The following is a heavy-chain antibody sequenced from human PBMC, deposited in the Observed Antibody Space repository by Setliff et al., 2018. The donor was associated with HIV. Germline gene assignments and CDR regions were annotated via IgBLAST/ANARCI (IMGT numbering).Heavy chain of an antibody. D-gene: IGHD3-22*01. Sequence: SETLSLTCTVSGGSISSYYWSWIRQPPGKGLEWIGYIYYSGSTTYNPSLESRVTISIDTSKNQFSLKLSSVPAADTAVYYCARQHYYDSSGRNLMDVWGKGTTVTVSS. CDR3: ARQHYYDSSGRNLMDV. J-gene: IGHJ6*03. CDR1: GGSISSYY. V-gene: IGHV4-59*08. CDR2: IYYSGST.